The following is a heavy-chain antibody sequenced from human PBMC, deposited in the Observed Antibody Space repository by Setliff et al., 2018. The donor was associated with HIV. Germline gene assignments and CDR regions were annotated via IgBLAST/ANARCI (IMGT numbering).Heavy chain of an antibody. D-gene: IGHD2-2*01. CDR2: ISYDGNNK. CDR3: AKDLRIEEGYCSRTSCYEGYYFDF. Sequence: GGSLRLSCAASGFSFSDYTLYWVRQAPGKGPEWLAVISYDGNNKFYADSVKGRFTISRDNSQNTLYLQMNRLTGEDTALYYCAKDLRIEEGYCSRTSCYEGYYFDFWGQGTLVTVSS. V-gene: IGHV3-30*01. J-gene: IGHJ4*02. CDR1: GFSFSDYT.